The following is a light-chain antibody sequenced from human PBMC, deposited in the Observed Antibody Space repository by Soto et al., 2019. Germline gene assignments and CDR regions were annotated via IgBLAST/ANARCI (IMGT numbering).Light chain of an antibody. Sequence: EIVMTQSPATLSVSPGERATLSCRASQSVSSNLAWYQQKPGQAPRLLIYGASTRATGLPARFSGSGSGTEFPLTSSSLQSEDFVVYSCQQYNNWPLTFGGGTKVEIK. CDR1: QSVSSN. CDR3: QQYNNWPLT. V-gene: IGKV3-15*01. CDR2: GAS. J-gene: IGKJ4*01.